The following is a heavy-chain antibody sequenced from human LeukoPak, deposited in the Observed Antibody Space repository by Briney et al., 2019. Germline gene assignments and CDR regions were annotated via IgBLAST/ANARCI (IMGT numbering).Heavy chain of an antibody. D-gene: IGHD3-16*01. CDR2: INPNSGGT. CDR1: GYTFTGYY. CDR3: AGAFGPYYFDY. J-gene: IGHJ4*02. V-gene: IGHV1-2*02. Sequence: ASVKVSCKASGYTFTGYYVHWVRQAPGQGLEWMGWINPNSGGTNYAQKFQGRVTMTRDMSTSTAYMELSRLRSEDTAVYYCAGAFGPYYFDYWGQGTLVTVSS.